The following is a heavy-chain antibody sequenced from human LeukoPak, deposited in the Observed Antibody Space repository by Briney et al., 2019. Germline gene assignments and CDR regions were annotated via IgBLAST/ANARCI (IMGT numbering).Heavy chain of an antibody. Sequence: SETLSLTCTVAGGSISSYYWSWIRQPPGKGLEWIGYIYYSGSTNYNPSLKSRVTISVDTSKNQFSLKLSSVTAADTAVYYCARFNADSSGRYYHDSSGYPYYYYGMDVWGQGTTVTVSS. J-gene: IGHJ6*02. V-gene: IGHV4-59*01. CDR3: ARFNADSSGRYYHDSSGYPYYYYGMDV. CDR1: GGSISSYY. CDR2: IYYSGST. D-gene: IGHD3-22*01.